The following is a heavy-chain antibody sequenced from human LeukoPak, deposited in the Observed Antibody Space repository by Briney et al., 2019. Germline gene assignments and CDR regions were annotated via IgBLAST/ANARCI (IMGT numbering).Heavy chain of an antibody. Sequence: SETLSLTCTVSGGSISRYYWSWIRQPAGKGLEWIGRIYTSGSTNYNPSLKSRVTMSVDTSKNQFSLKLSSVTAADTAVYYCARDGYCSSTSCLSYYYGMDVWGQGTTVTVSS. CDR2: IYTSGST. V-gene: IGHV4-4*07. J-gene: IGHJ6*02. CDR3: ARDGYCSSTSCLSYYYGMDV. D-gene: IGHD2-2*01. CDR1: GGSISRYY.